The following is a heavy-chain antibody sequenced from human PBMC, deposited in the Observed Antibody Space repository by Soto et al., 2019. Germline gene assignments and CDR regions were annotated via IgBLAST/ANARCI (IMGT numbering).Heavy chain of an antibody. Sequence: SETLSLTCTVSGGSISSYYWSWIRQPPGKGLEWIGYIYYSGSTNYNPSLKSRVTISVDTSKNQFSLKLSSVTAADTAVYYCAGRMDIVATAAFGYWGQGTLVTVSS. V-gene: IGHV4-59*01. D-gene: IGHD5-12*01. CDR2: IYYSGST. CDR1: GGSISSYY. J-gene: IGHJ4*02. CDR3: AGRMDIVATAAFGY.